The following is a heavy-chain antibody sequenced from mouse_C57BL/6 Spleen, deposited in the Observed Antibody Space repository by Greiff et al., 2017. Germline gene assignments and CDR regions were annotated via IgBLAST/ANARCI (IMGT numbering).Heavy chain of an antibody. V-gene: IGHV1-59*01. CDR3: GTGNYYAMDY. D-gene: IGHD4-1*01. J-gene: IGHJ4*01. CDR1: GYTFTSYW. CDR2: IDPSDSST. Sequence: VQLQQSGAELVRPGPSVKLSCTASGYTFTSYWMHWVKQRPGQGLEWIGVIDPSDSSTNYNQKFKGKATLTVDTSSSTAYKQLSSLTSECSAVYYCGTGNYYAMDYWGQGTSVTVSS.